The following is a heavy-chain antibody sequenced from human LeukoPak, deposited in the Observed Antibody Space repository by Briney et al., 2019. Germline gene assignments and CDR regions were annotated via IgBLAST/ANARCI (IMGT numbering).Heavy chain of an antibody. D-gene: IGHD3-22*01. CDR3: AGGWSSGYSGGDAFDI. J-gene: IGHJ3*02. CDR1: GYSFTSYW. CDR2: IYPGDSDT. Sequence: GESLKISCKGSGYSFTSYWIGWVRQMSGKGLEWMGIIYPGDSDTRYSPSFQGQVTISADKSISTAYLQWSSLKASDTAMYYCAGGWSSGYSGGDAFDIRGQGTMVTVSS. V-gene: IGHV5-51*01.